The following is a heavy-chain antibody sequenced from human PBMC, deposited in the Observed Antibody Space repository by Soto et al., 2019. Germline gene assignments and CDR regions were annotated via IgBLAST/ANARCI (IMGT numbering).Heavy chain of an antibody. CDR3: ATGLEGADY. CDR1: GGTFSTYT. Sequence: QVQLVQSGAEVKKPGSSVKVSCKASGGTFSTYTINWVRQAPGQGLEWMGGIIPVFGAANYAQKFPGRVTITADESTSTAYMELSSLRSDDTAVYYCATGLEGADYWGQGTLVTVSS. J-gene: IGHJ4*02. CDR2: IIPVFGAA. V-gene: IGHV1-69*01. D-gene: IGHD3-16*01.